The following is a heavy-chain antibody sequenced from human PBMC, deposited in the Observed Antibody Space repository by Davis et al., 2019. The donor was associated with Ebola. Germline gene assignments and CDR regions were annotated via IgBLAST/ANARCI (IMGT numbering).Heavy chain of an antibody. CDR3: ARDEILYSSRVSGPLDN. CDR1: GYTFSNYF. V-gene: IGHV1-46*01. Sequence: ASSQISCNTSGYTFSNYFMQWVRQAPGQGLEWMGIINPSVASTSYGQKFQGRITMTGDTSTGTVYMELSGLRYEDTAVYYCARDEILYSSRVSGPLDNWGRGTLVTVSS. D-gene: IGHD2-15*01. J-gene: IGHJ4*02. CDR2: INPSVAST.